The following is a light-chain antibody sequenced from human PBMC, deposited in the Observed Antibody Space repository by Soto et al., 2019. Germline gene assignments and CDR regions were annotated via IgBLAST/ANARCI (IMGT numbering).Light chain of an antibody. CDR3: MQPLQTPRT. Sequence: DIVMTQSPLSLPVTPGEPASISCRSSQSLLYSNGYNYLDWYLQKPVQSPQLLIYLGSNRSSGVPDRVSGSGSGTDFTLKISRVEAEDVGVYYCMQPLQTPRTFGQGTKVEIK. V-gene: IGKV2-28*01. J-gene: IGKJ1*01. CDR1: QSLLYSNGYNY. CDR2: LGS.